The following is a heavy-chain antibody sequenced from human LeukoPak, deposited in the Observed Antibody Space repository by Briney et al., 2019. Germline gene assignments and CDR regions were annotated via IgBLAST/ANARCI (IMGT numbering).Heavy chain of an antibody. D-gene: IGHD2-21*02. CDR2: FDPEDGET. CDR1: GYTLTELS. CDR3: ATDIAFCGGDCYQAG. Sequence: ASVKASCKVSGYTLTELSMHWVRQAPGKGLEGMGGFDPEDGETIYAQKFQGRVTMTEDTSTDTAYMELSSLRSEDTAVYYCATDIAFCGGDCYQAGWGQGTLVTVSS. V-gene: IGHV1-24*01. J-gene: IGHJ4*02.